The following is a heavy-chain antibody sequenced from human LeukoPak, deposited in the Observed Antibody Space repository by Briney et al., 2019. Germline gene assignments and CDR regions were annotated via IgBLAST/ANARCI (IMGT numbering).Heavy chain of an antibody. J-gene: IGHJ4*02. Sequence: PSETLSLTCTVSGGSISSSSYYWGWIRQPPGKGLEWIGSIYYSGSTYYNPSLKSRVTISVDTSKNQFSLKLTSVTAADTAVYYCASGVGSGYWGQGTLVTVSS. CDR1: GGSISSSSYY. CDR3: ASGVGSGY. V-gene: IGHV4-39*01. D-gene: IGHD3-10*01. CDR2: IYYSGST.